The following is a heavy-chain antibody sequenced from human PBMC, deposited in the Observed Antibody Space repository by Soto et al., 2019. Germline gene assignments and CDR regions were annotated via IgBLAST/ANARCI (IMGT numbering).Heavy chain of an antibody. V-gene: IGHV4-34*01. CDR2: INHSGST. J-gene: IGHJ4*02. Sequence: QVQLQQWGADLLKPSETLSLTCAVYGGSFSGYYWTWIRQPPGTGLEWIGEINHSGSTNYNPSLKSRVTISVDTSKNQFSLKLTSVTAADTAVYYCARDKITGLFDYWGQGTLVTVSS. CDR1: GGSFSGYY. D-gene: IGHD2-8*02. CDR3: ARDKITGLFDY.